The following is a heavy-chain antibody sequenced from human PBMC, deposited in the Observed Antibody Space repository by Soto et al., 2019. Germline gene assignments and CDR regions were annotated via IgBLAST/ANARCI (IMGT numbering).Heavy chain of an antibody. CDR2: ISYDGSNK. D-gene: IGHD1-26*01. CDR3: ARDLSNRRSTSLAKWELKLPGY. Sequence: GGSLRLSCAASGFTFSSYAMHWVRQAPGKGLEWVAVISYDGSNKYYADSVKGRFTISRDNSKNTLYLQMNSLRAEDTAVYYCARDLSNRRSTSLAKWELKLPGYWGQGTLVTVSS. CDR1: GFTFSSYA. J-gene: IGHJ4*02. V-gene: IGHV3-30-3*01.